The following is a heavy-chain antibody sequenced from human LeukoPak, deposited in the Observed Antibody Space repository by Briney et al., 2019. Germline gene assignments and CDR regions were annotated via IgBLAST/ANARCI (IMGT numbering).Heavy chain of an antibody. CDR1: GGTFSSYA. Sequence: SVKVSCKASGGTFSSYAISWVRQAPGQGLEWRGRIIPIFGIANYAQKFQGRVTITADKSTSTAYMELSSLRSEDTAVYYCARAFAKTGKYYFDYWGQGTLVTVSS. CDR2: IIPIFGIA. CDR3: ARAFAKTGKYYFDY. D-gene: IGHD1-14*01. J-gene: IGHJ4*02. V-gene: IGHV1-69*04.